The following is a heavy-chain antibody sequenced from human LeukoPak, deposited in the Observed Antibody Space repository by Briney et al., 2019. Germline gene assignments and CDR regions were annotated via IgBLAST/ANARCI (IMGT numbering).Heavy chain of an antibody. J-gene: IGHJ4*02. CDR2: ISAYNGNT. Sequence: ASVKVSCKASGYTFGSYSISWVRRAPGQGLEWMGWISAYNGNTNYAQKLQGRVTMTTDTSTSTAYMELRSLRSDDTAVYYCARLGGYYGSGRYPDYWGQGTLVTVSS. V-gene: IGHV1-18*04. CDR3: ARLGGYYGSGRYPDY. CDR1: GYTFGSYS. D-gene: IGHD3-10*01.